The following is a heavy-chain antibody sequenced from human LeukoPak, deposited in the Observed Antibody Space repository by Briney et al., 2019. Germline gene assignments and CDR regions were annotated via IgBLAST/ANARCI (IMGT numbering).Heavy chain of an antibody. Sequence: GGSLRLSCAASGFTVSSNYMSWVRQAPGKGLEWVANINQDGSEKHYVDSAKGRFTISRDNAKNSLYLQMNSLRAEDTGVYYCARDPAIQSWLSAYYFDYWGQGSLVTVSS. CDR1: GFTVSSNY. CDR3: ARDPAIQSWLSAYYFDY. J-gene: IGHJ4*02. V-gene: IGHV3-7*01. CDR2: INQDGSEK. D-gene: IGHD5-18*01.